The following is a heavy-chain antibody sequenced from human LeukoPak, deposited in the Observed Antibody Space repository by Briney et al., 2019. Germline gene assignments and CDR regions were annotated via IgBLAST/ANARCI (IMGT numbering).Heavy chain of an antibody. Sequence: GGSLRLSCAVSGFTFKTYSMNWVRQAPGKGLEWVSSISSGGTYVDYADSVKGRFTISRDNAKNSLYLQMNSLRAEDTAVYYCARDRGDFGAFDIWGQGTMVTVSS. V-gene: IGHV3-21*01. CDR1: GFTFKTYS. J-gene: IGHJ3*02. CDR2: ISSGGTYV. D-gene: IGHD3-3*01. CDR3: ARDRGDFGAFDI.